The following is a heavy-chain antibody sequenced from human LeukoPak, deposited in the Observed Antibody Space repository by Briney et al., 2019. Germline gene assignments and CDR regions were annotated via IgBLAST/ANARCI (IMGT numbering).Heavy chain of an antibody. V-gene: IGHV4-61*01. CDR3: ARDPGGSYYYFDY. J-gene: IGHJ4*02. D-gene: IGHD1-26*01. CDR2: IYDSGST. Sequence: SETLSLTCTVSGGSVSSGSYYWSWIRQPPGKGLEWIGYIYDSGSTNYNPSLKSRVTISVDTSKKQFSLKLSSVTAADTAVYYCARDPGGSYYYFDYWGQGTLVTVSS. CDR1: GGSVSSGSYY.